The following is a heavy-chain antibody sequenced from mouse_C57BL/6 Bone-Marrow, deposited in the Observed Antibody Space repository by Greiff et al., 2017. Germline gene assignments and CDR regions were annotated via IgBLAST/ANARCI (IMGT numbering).Heavy chain of an antibody. Sequence: VQLQQPGAELVRPGTSVKLSCKASGYTFTSYWMHWVKQWPGQGLEWIGVIDPSDSYTNYNQKFKGKATLTVDTSSSTAYMQLSSLTSEDSAVYYCAREIDYGSSFDDWGQGTTLTVSS. CDR2: IDPSDSYT. D-gene: IGHD1-1*01. CDR3: AREIDYGSSFDD. J-gene: IGHJ2*01. V-gene: IGHV1-59*01. CDR1: GYTFTSYW.